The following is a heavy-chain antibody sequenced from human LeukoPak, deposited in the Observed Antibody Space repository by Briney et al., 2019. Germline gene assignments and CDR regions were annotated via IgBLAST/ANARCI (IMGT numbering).Heavy chain of an antibody. J-gene: IGHJ4*02. Sequence: PGGSLRLSCAASGFTFSSYSMNWVRQAPGKGLEWVSSISSSSSSIYYADSVKGRFTISRDNAKNSLYLQMNSLRAEDTAVYYCARVGPYCGGDCYPDYFDSWGQGTLVTVSS. D-gene: IGHD2-21*02. CDR3: ARVGPYCGGDCYPDYFDS. CDR1: GFTFSSYS. CDR2: ISSSSSSI. V-gene: IGHV3-21*01.